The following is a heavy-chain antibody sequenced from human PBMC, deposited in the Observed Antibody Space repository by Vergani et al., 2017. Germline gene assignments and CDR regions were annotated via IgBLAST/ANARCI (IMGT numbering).Heavy chain of an antibody. CDR2: ISAYNGNT. V-gene: IGHV1-18*04. J-gene: IGHJ6*02. Sequence: QVQLVQSGAEVKKPGASVKVSCKASGYTFTSYGISWVRQAPGQGLEWMGWISAYNGNTNYAQKFQGRVTMTRDTSISTAYMELSRLRSDDTAVYYCARVPPDCSSTSCYASLIYGMDVWGQWTTVTVSS. CDR1: GYTFTSYG. CDR3: ARVPPDCSSTSCYASLIYGMDV. D-gene: IGHD2-2*01.